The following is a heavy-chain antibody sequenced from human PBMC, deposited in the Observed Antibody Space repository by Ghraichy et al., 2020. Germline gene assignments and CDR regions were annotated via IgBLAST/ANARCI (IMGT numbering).Heavy chain of an antibody. J-gene: IGHJ5*02. CDR1: GGSISSSSYY. Sequence: SQTLSLTCTVSGGSISSSSYYWGWIHQPPGKGLEWIGSIYYSGSTYYNPSLKSRVTISVDTSKNQFSLKLSSVTAADTAVYYCARGGIAARRSWFDPWGQGTLVTVSS. CDR2: IYYSGST. D-gene: IGHD6-6*01. V-gene: IGHV4-39*01. CDR3: ARGGIAARRSWFDP.